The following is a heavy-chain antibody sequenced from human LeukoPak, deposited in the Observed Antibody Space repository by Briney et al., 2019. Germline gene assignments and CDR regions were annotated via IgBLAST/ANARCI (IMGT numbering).Heavy chain of an antibody. D-gene: IGHD1-26*01. J-gene: IGHJ5*02. CDR2: IGTSFDT. Sequence: QPGGSLRLSCVASGFTFRTCAMSWVRQAPGQGLEWVSSIGTSFDTYYADSVNGRFSISRDNSKNTLFLQMNSLRDEDTAVYYCAKYGLVGATRWFDPWGQGTLVTVSS. CDR3: AKYGLVGATRWFDP. CDR1: GFTFRTCA. V-gene: IGHV3-23*01.